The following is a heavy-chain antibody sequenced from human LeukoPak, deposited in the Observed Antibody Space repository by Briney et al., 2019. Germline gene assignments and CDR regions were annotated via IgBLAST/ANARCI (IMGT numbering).Heavy chain of an antibody. CDR3: ARGDFWSGYYTGLY. CDR1: GFTVTTNY. CDR2: IYSGGST. V-gene: IGHV3-53*04. Sequence: PGGSLRLSCAASGFTVTTNYVSWVRQAPGKGLEWVSVIYSGGSTYYADSVKGRFTISRHNSKNTLYLQMDSLRDEDTAVYYCARGDFWSGYYTGLYWGQGTLVTVSS. D-gene: IGHD3-3*01. J-gene: IGHJ4*02.